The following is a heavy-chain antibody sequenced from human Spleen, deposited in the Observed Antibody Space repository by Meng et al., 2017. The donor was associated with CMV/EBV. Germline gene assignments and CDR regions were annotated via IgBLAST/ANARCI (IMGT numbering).Heavy chain of an antibody. D-gene: IGHD6-13*01. CDR3: ARHPGSSWYVDY. J-gene: IGHJ4*02. Sequence: GESLKISCKGSGYSFTSYWIGWVRQMLGKGLEWRGIIYPGDSDTRYSPSFHGQVTISADKSISTAYLQWSSLKAADTAMYYCARHPGSSWYVDYWGQGRMVTVSS. CDR1: GYSFTSYW. V-gene: IGHV5-51*01. CDR2: IYPGDSDT.